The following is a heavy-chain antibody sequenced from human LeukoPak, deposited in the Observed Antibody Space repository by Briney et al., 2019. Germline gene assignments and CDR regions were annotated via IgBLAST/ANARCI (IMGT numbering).Heavy chain of an antibody. D-gene: IGHD5-24*01. CDR3: ATHNYWRKDY. CDR1: GFTFSTYW. J-gene: IGHJ4*02. V-gene: IGHV3-7*01. CDR2: INQDGNAK. Sequence: GGSLRLSCAASGFTFSTYWMTWVRQAPGVGLEWVATINQDGNAKYYVDSAKGRFATSRDNTKNSLSLQMSSLRDEDSGIYYCATHNYWRKDYWGQGTLVTVSS.